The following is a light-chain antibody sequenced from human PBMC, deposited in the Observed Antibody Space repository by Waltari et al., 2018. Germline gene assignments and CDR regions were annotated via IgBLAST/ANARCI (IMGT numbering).Light chain of an antibody. CDR3: KQYGSSIMYT. CDR2: SAS. V-gene: IGKV3-20*01. J-gene: IGKJ2*01. Sequence: IVLTQSPGTLSLSPGERAPLSCRASQSLTKKDLAWYQQKTGQAPRLLVYSASSRAAGMPDRFSGSMSGTDVTLTISRLEPEDFAVYYCKQYGSSIMYTFGQGTKLEIK. CDR1: QSLTKKD.